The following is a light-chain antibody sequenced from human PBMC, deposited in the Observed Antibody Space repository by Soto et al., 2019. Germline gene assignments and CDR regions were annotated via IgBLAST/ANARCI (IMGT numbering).Light chain of an antibody. CDR1: QPISIY. Sequence: RVTQSPSSLSAAVGDRVTITCRTSQPISIYLNWYQQRPGKAHKLLIYAASYLQSGVPSRFSGSGSGTDFTLTISGLQHQDYAIYYGQQSYDTLPITSGQGTRLEIK. CDR3: QQSYDTLPIT. J-gene: IGKJ5*01. CDR2: AAS. V-gene: IGKV1-39*01.